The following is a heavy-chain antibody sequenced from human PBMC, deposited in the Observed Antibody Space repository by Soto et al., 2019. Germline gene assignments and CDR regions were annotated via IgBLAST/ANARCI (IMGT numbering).Heavy chain of an antibody. V-gene: IGHV4-34*01. CDR1: GGSFSGYY. Sequence: QVQLQQWGAGLLKPSETLSLTCAVYGGSFSGYYWSWIRQPPGKGLEWIGEINHSGSTNYNPSLKSRVTISVDTSKNQFSLKLSSVTAADTAVSYCARGGAARLFDYWGQGTLVTVSS. CDR3: ARGGAARLFDY. CDR2: INHSGST. J-gene: IGHJ4*02. D-gene: IGHD6-6*01.